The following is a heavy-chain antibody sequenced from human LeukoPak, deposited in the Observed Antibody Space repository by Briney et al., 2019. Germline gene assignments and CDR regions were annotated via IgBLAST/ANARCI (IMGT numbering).Heavy chain of an antibody. CDR3: ARASVCGGDCYSGSTGDY. Sequence: ASVKVSCKASGYTFTSYGISWVRQAPGQGLEWMGWINTNTGNPTCAQGFTGRFVFPLDTSVSTAYLQISSLKAEDTAVYYCARASVCGGDCYSGSTGDYWGQGTLVTVSS. CDR2: INTNTGNP. CDR1: GYTFTSYG. J-gene: IGHJ4*02. V-gene: IGHV7-4-1*02. D-gene: IGHD2-21*02.